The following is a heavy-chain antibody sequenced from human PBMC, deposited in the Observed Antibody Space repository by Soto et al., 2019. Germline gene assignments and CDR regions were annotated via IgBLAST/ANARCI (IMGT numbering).Heavy chain of an antibody. D-gene: IGHD3-22*01. V-gene: IGHV4-31*03. CDR2: IYFGGTT. CDR3: ARRDRSGFSYWLDT. CDR1: GGSISSGDYY. J-gene: IGHJ5*02. Sequence: PSETLSLTCTVSGGSISSGDYYWSWIRQHPGKGLEWIGTIYFGGTTYYNPSLKSRVTISVDTSKNQFSLNLSSVTAADTAVYYCARRDRSGFSYWLDTWGQGTLVTVS.